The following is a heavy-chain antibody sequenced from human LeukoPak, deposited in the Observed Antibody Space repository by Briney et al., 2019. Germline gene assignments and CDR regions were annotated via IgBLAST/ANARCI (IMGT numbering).Heavy chain of an antibody. CDR2: INHSGST. Sequence: SETLSLTCAVYGGSFSGYYWSWIRRPPGKGLEWIGEINHSGSTNYNPSLKSRVTISVDTSKNQFSLKLSSVTAADTAVYYCARGDGDFDYWGQGTLVTVSS. V-gene: IGHV4-34*01. CDR1: GGSFSGYY. J-gene: IGHJ4*02. CDR3: ARGDGDFDY. D-gene: IGHD3-16*01.